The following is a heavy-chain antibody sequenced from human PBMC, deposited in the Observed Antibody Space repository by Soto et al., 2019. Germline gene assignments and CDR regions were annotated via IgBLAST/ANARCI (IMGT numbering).Heavy chain of an antibody. CDR1: GGTFSSYA. CDR2: IIPIFGTA. J-gene: IGHJ6*02. V-gene: IGHV1-69*13. CDR3: ARRAYCSSTSCSEYYYGMDV. Sequence: SVKVSCKASGGTFSSYAISWVRQAPGQGLGWMGGIIPIFGTANYAQKFQGRVTITADESTSTAYMELSSLRSEDTAVYYCARRAYCSSTSCSEYYYGMDVWGQGTTVTVSS. D-gene: IGHD2-2*01.